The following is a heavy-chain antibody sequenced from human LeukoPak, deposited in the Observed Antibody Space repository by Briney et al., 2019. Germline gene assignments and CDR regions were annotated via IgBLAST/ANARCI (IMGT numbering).Heavy chain of an antibody. Sequence: GGSLRLSCEASGFTFSNYWMHWVRQPPGKGLMWVSQISTDGSQTFYADSVRGRFTISRDNAQNTLFLQMDSLRPEDTAVYYCVRSLRSADFWGQGTLVTVSS. J-gene: IGHJ4*02. CDR2: ISTDGSQT. CDR1: GFTFSNYW. V-gene: IGHV3-74*01. CDR3: VRSLRSADF.